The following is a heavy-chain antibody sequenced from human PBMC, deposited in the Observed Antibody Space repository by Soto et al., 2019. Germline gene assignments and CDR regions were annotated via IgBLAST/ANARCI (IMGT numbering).Heavy chain of an antibody. CDR3: AIRSTRSHFDY. D-gene: IGHD1-1*01. V-gene: IGHV3-30*03. Sequence: QVQLVASGGGVVQPGRSLRLSCAASGFTFSSYGMHWVRQAPGTGLEWVAVISYDGSNKYYADSVKGRFTISRDNSKNTLYLQMNSLRAEDTAVYYCAIRSTRSHFDYWGQGTLVTVSS. J-gene: IGHJ4*02. CDR1: GFTFSSYG. CDR2: ISYDGSNK.